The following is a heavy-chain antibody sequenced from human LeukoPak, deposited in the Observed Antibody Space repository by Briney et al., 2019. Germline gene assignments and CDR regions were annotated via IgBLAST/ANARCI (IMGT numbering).Heavy chain of an antibody. D-gene: IGHD3-10*01. J-gene: IGHJ4*02. CDR2: IKSKTDGGTT. V-gene: IGHV3-15*01. CDR1: GFTFSNAW. Sequence: GGSLRLSCATSGFTFSNAWMSWVRQAPGKGLEWGGRIKSKTDGGTTDYAAPVKGRFTISRDDSKNTLYLQMNSLKTEDTAVYYCTKEGGPGGGGFDYWGQGTLVTVSS. CDR3: TKEGGPGGGGFDY.